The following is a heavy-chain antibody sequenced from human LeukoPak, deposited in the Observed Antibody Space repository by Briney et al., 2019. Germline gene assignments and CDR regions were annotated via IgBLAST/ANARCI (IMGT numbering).Heavy chain of an antibody. CDR2: IYHSGST. CDR3: ARDRGEASSSWVIHDAFDI. V-gene: IGHV4-30-2*01. D-gene: IGHD6-13*01. CDR1: GGSISSGGYY. Sequence: PSETLSLTCTVSGGSISSGGYYWSRIRQPPGKGLEWIGYIYHSGSTYYNPSLKSRVTISVDRSKNQFSLKLSFVTAADTAVYYCARDRGEASSSWVIHDAFDIWGQGTMVTVSS. J-gene: IGHJ3*02.